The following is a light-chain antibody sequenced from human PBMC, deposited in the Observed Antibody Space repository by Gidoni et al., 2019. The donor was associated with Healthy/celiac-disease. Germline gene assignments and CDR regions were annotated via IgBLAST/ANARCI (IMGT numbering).Light chain of an antibody. J-gene: IGLJ2*01. CDR3: NSRDSSGNHVV. CDR1: SLRSYY. V-gene: IGLV3-19*01. CDR2: GKN. Sequence: SSELTQDPAVSVALGQTVRITCQGDSLRSYYASRYPQKPGQAPVLVIYGKNNRPPGIPDRFSGSSSGNTASLTITGAQAEDEADYYCNSRDSSGNHVVFGGGTKLTVL.